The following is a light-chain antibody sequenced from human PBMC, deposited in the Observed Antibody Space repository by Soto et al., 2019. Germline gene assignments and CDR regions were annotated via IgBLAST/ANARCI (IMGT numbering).Light chain of an antibody. CDR3: QQYNTYST. Sequence: EIVSTQSPGTLSLSPGERVILSCRASQSLSSSYLAWYQQRPGQAPRLLIYGASSRATGIPDRFSGSGSETDFTLNISRLEPEDFAVYYCQQYNTYSTFGQGTRLEIK. CDR1: QSLSSSY. V-gene: IGKV3-20*01. CDR2: GAS. J-gene: IGKJ5*01.